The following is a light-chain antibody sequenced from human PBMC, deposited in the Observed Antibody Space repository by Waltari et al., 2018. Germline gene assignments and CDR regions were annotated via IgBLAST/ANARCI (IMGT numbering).Light chain of an antibody. CDR3: ATWDDSLNGQL. CDR1: SSNLGTNP. V-gene: IGLV1-44*01. Sequence: QSVLTQPPSASGTPGQRVTIPCSGSSSNLGTNPFNRYQQLPGAAPKLLLYSNDQRPSGVPDRFSGSKSGTSASLGISGLQSEDEADYYCATWDDSLNGQLFGGGTKLTVL. J-gene: IGLJ2*01. CDR2: SND.